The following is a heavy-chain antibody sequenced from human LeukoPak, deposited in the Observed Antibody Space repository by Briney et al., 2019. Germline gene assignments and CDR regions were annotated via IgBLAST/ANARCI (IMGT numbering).Heavy chain of an antibody. CDR1: GYTFTGYY. Sequence: GASVKVSCKASGYTFTGYYMHWVRQAPGQGLEWMGRINPNSGGTNYAQKFQGRVTMTRDTSISTAYMELSGLRSDDTAVYYCARFRGDPEAYFDYWGQGTLVTVSS. CDR3: ARFRGDPEAYFDY. J-gene: IGHJ4*02. CDR2: INPNSGGT. V-gene: IGHV1-2*06. D-gene: IGHD3-10*01.